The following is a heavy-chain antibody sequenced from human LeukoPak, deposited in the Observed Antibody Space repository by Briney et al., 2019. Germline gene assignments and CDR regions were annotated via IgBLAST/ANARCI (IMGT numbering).Heavy chain of an antibody. D-gene: IGHD2-15*01. CDR1: GFTFSSNW. CDR3: ARANNSSWHN. Sequence: GGSLRLSCATSGFTFSSNWMSWVRHAPGRGLDWVANINPDGSAQYYAASVKGRFTVSRDNAKNSLYLQMSSLRVEDTAIYYCARANNSSWHNWGQGALVTVSS. J-gene: IGHJ4*02. CDR2: INPDGSAQ. V-gene: IGHV3-7*01.